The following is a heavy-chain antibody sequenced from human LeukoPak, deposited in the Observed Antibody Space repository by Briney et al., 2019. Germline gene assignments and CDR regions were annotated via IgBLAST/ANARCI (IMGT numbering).Heavy chain of an antibody. V-gene: IGHV1-8*03. J-gene: IGHJ4*02. CDR3: ARGQFIAAAGISPLGY. CDR1: GYTFTSYD. D-gene: IGHD6-13*01. CDR2: KNPNSGNT. Sequence: ASVKVSCKASGYTFTSYDIDWVRQATGQGLEWMGWKNPNSGNTGYAQKSQGRVTITRNTSISTAYMELSSLRSEDTAVYYCARGQFIAAAGISPLGYWGQGTLVTVSS.